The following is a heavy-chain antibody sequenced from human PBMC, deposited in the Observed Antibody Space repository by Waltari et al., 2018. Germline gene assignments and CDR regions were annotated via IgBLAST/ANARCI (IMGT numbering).Heavy chain of an antibody. CDR3: ARDRGRGLHLDT. V-gene: IGHV4-4*02. J-gene: IGHJ4*02. Sequence: QLRLQESGPGLVQPSGTLSLTCAVSGDSVSSSYWWSWVRQTPQRGLEWIGQVHGSGRANYNPSFATRVTVSLETSNNQFSLKVTSATAADTAVYYCARDRGRGLHLDTWGPGTLVTVS. CDR1: GDSVSSSYW. CDR2: VHGSGRA. D-gene: IGHD2-15*01.